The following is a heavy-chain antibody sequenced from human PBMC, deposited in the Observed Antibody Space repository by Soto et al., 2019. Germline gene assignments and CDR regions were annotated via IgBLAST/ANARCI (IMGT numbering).Heavy chain of an antibody. J-gene: IGHJ4*02. Sequence: GGSLRLSCAASGFSVSGTYMAWARQAPGKGLQWVSVIYSGGAIYYLDSVKGRFTISIDKANNTLSLQMNSLRVEDSALYYCARSSNWKYFFDSWGQGTLVTVSS. D-gene: IGHD1-20*01. CDR2: IYSGGAI. V-gene: IGHV3-53*01. CDR1: GFSVSGTY. CDR3: ARSSNWKYFFDS.